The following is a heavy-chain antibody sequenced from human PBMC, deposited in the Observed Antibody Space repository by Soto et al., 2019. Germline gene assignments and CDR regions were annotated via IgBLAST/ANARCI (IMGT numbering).Heavy chain of an antibody. CDR2: IYHSGST. CDR3: ARDGSCSSTSCYYDAFDI. J-gene: IGHJ3*02. Sequence: ETLSLTCAVSGYSISSGYYWGWIRQPPGKGLEWIGSIYHSGSTYYNPSLKSRVTISVDTSKNQFSLKLSSVTAADTAVYYCARDGSCSSTSCYYDAFDIWGQGTMVTVSS. CDR1: GYSISSGYY. D-gene: IGHD2-2*01. V-gene: IGHV4-38-2*02.